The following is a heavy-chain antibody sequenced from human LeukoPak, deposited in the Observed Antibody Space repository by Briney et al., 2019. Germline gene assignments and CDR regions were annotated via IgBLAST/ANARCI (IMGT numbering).Heavy chain of an antibody. CDR1: GGSISSYY. J-gene: IGHJ6*02. V-gene: IGHV4-59*01. D-gene: IGHD3/OR15-3a*01. Sequence: PAETLSLTCTVSGGSISSYYWSWIRQPPGKGLEWIGYIYYSGSTNYNPSLKSRVTISVDTSKNQFSLKLSSVTAADTAVYYCATWTDYYYGMDVWGQGTTVTVSS. CDR3: ATWTDYYYGMDV. CDR2: IYYSGST.